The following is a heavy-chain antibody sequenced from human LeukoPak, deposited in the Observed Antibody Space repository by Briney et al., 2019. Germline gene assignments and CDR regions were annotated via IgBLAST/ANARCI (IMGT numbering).Heavy chain of an antibody. J-gene: IGHJ4*02. D-gene: IGHD6-6*01. CDR2: ISGSGGTT. CDR1: GFTFSSYA. V-gene: IGHV3-23*01. CDR3: AKRGRGIAARPGGYYFDY. Sequence: PGGSLRLSCAASGFTFSSYAMSWVRQAPGKGLEWVSSISGSGGTTYYAESVKGRITISRDNSKNTLYLQMNSLRAEDTAVYYCAKRGRGIAARPGGYYFDYWGQGTLVTVSS.